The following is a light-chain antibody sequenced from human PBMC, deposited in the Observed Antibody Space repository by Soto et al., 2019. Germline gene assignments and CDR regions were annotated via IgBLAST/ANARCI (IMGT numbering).Light chain of an antibody. CDR3: QQYGSYSPWT. CDR2: KAS. J-gene: IGKJ1*01. V-gene: IGKV1-5*03. CDR1: QSISSW. Sequence: DIQMTQSPSTLSASVGDRVTITCRASQSISSWLAWYQQKPGKAPKLLIYKASSLESGVPSRFSGSGSGTEFTLTISSLQPDDFASYYCQQYGSYSPWTFGQGTKVELK.